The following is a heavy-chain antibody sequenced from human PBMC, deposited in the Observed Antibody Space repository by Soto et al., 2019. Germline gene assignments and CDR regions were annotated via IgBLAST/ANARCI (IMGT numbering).Heavy chain of an antibody. D-gene: IGHD3-10*01. J-gene: IGHJ4*02. CDR2: VNQDGGEK. V-gene: IGHV3-7*01. Sequence: EVQLVESGGGLVQPGGSLRLSCAASGFTFSTYWMSWVRQAPGKGLEWVANVNQDGGEKFYVGPVKGRCTISRDNAMNLLYLQMNSLRVEDTAVYYCARGRPVPYWCQGTLVTVSS. CDR1: GFTFSTYW. CDR3: ARGRPVPY.